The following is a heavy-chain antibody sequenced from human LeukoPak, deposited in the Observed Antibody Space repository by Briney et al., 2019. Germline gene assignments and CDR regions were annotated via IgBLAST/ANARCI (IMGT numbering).Heavy chain of an antibody. CDR3: ARGQVAAGPMDPRDY. CDR1: GFTFSSYG. J-gene: IGHJ4*02. V-gene: IGHV3-33*01. CDR2: IWYDGINK. Sequence: QPGRSLRLSCAASGFTFSSYGMHWVRQAPGKGLEWVAVIWYDGINKYYADSVKGRFTISRDNSKNTLYLQMNSLRAEDTALYYCARGQVAAGPMDPRDYWGQGTLVTVSS. D-gene: IGHD6-13*01.